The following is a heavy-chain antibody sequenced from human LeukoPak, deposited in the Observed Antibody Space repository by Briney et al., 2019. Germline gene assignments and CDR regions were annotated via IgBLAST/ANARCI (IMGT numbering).Heavy chain of an antibody. CDR1: EFTFSSYG. V-gene: IGHV3-30*02. CDR3: VGGDY. CDR2: IRYDGSTK. J-gene: IGHJ4*02. Sequence: GGSLRLSCAASEFTFSSYGMHWVRQAPGKGLEWVAFIRYDGSTKYYTDSVKGRFTISRDNSKNTMYLQMNSLRAEDTAVYYCVGGDYWGQGTLVTVSS.